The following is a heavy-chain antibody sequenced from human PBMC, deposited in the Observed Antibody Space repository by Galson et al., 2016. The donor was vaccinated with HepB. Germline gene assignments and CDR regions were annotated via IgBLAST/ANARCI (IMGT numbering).Heavy chain of an antibody. Sequence: CAISGDSVSSDTAAWNWIRQSPSRGLEWLGRTYYRSKWYNEYAVSVKSRITINPDTTKNQFSLKLSSVTPEHTALYYCAREPGHCTGNSCYSGGMDVWGQGTTVTVSS. J-gene: IGHJ6*02. CDR3: AREPGHCTGNSCYSGGMDV. D-gene: IGHD2-15*01. V-gene: IGHV6-1*01. CDR1: GDSVSSDTAA. CDR2: TYYRSKWYN.